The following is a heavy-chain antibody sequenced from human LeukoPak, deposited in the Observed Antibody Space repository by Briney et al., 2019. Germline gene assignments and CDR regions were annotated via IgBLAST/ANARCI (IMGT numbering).Heavy chain of an antibody. J-gene: IGHJ6*03. V-gene: IGHV1-8*01. D-gene: IGHD6-19*01. CDR3: ARGSSSGWYGYYYYMDV. CDR2: MNPNSGNT. CDR1: GYTFTSYD. Sequence: ASVKVSCKASGYTFTSYDINWVRQATGQGLEWKEWMNPNSGNTGYAQKFQGRVTMTRNTSISTAYMELSSLRSEDTAVYYCARGSSSGWYGYYYYMDVWGKGTTVTVSS.